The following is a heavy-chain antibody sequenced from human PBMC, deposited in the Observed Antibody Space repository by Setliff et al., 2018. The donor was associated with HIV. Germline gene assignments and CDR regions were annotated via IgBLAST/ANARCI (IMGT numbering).Heavy chain of an antibody. CDR3: AGGPGTTSIDY. Sequence: SETLSLTCTVSGGSFGSYSWNWIRQPPGKGLEWIGEINYSGSTNYNPSLKSRVTVSADTSKNQFSLELISVTAADTAVYYCAGGPGTTSIDYWAQGTLVTVSS. J-gene: IGHJ4*02. D-gene: IGHD1-26*01. CDR1: GGSFGSYS. CDR2: INYSGST. V-gene: IGHV4-34*01.